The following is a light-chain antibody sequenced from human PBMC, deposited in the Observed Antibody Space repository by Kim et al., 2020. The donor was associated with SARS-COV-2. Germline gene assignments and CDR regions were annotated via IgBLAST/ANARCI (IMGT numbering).Light chain of an antibody. V-gene: IGKV3-20*01. Sequence: SPGERAPLPCSASRSVSSSYLAWYQQKPGQAPRLLIYGASSRATGIPDRFSGSGSGTDYTLTISRLEPEDFAVFYCQQYGSSQWTFGQGTKVDIK. CDR2: GAS. CDR1: RSVSSSY. J-gene: IGKJ1*01. CDR3: QQYGSSQWT.